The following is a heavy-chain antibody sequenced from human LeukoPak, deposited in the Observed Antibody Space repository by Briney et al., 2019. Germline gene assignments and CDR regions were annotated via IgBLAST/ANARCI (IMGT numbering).Heavy chain of an antibody. Sequence: GASVKVPCKASGYTFTSYGISWVRQAPGQGLEWMGWISAYNGNTNYAQKLQGRVTMTTDTSTSTAYMELRSLRSDDTAVYYCARGYYYDSSGYYYFDYWGQGTLVTVSS. CDR2: ISAYNGNT. J-gene: IGHJ4*02. CDR3: ARGYYYDSSGYYYFDY. V-gene: IGHV1-18*01. D-gene: IGHD3-22*01. CDR1: GYTFTSYG.